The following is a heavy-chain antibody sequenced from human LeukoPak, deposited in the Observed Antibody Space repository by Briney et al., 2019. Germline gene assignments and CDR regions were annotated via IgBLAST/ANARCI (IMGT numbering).Heavy chain of an antibody. D-gene: IGHD4-17*01. J-gene: IGHJ4*02. CDR2: INQHGGDI. Sequence: GGSLRLSCEASGFTFSTSTMHWVRQAPGKGLEWVANINQHGGDIHYVDSVKGRFTISRDNAKNSVYLQMNSLRAEDTAVYYCARESRTAVTTRPLDYWGQGTLVTVSS. V-gene: IGHV3-7*01. CDR3: ARESRTAVTTRPLDY. CDR1: GFTFSTST.